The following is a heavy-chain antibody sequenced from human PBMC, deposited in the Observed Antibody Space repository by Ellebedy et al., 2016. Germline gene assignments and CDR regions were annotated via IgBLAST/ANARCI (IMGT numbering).Heavy chain of an antibody. CDR3: ARAASRTVEF. CDR2: IKYDGSET. CDR1: GFTFRNYW. J-gene: IGHJ4*02. V-gene: IGHV3-7*03. Sequence: GESLKISCVASGFTFRNYWMSWVRLAPGKGLEWVANIKYDGSETYYVDSVKGRFTISRDNAKNSLFLQVDSLRADDTAVYYCARAASRTVEFWGQGTLVTVSS.